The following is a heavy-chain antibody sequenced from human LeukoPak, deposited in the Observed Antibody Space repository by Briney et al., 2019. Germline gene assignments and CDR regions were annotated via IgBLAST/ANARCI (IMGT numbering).Heavy chain of an antibody. Sequence: GGSLRLSCAASGFTFNIHWMTWVRQAPGKELEWVANIKQDGSEKYYVDSVKGRFTISRDNAKNSLYLQMNSLRAEDTAVYYCARVLIGYVGAFDIWGQGTMVTVSS. V-gene: IGHV3-7*01. J-gene: IGHJ3*02. CDR1: GFTFNIHW. CDR3: ARVLIGYVGAFDI. CDR2: IKQDGSEK. D-gene: IGHD5-12*01.